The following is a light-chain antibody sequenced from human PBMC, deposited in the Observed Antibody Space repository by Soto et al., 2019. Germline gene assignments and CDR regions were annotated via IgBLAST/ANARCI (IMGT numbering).Light chain of an antibody. V-gene: IGKV3-20*01. CDR1: QSVSSSY. CDR3: QQYGSSPT. CDR2: GAS. J-gene: IGKJ4*01. Sequence: EIVLTQSPGTLSLSPGERATLSCRASQSVSSSYLAWYQQNPGQAPRLLIYGASSRATGIPDRFSGSGSGTDFTLTISRLEPEEFAVYYCQQYGSSPTFGGGTKVEIK.